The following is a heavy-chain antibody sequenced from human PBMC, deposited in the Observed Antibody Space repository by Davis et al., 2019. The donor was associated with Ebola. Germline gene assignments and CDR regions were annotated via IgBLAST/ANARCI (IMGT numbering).Heavy chain of an antibody. J-gene: IGHJ6*02. CDR3: ARSRVVTNYYYYGMDV. CDR1: GGSFSSYY. D-gene: IGHD3-3*01. CDR2: IYYSGST. V-gene: IGHV4-59*12. Sequence: GSLRLSCAVYGGSFSSYYWSWIRQPPGKGLEWIGYIYYSGSTNYNPSLKSRVTISVDTSKNQFSLKLSSVTAADTAVYYCARSRVVTNYYYYGMDVWGQGTTVTVSS.